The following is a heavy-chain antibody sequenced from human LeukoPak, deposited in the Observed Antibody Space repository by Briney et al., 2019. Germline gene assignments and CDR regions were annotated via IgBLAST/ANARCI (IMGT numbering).Heavy chain of an antibody. CDR1: GFTFSSYS. CDR2: ISSSSSTI. D-gene: IGHD6-13*01. J-gene: IGHJ6*03. Sequence: GGSLRLSCAASGFTFSSYSMNWVRQAPGRGLEWVSYISSSSSTIYYADSVKGRFTISRDNAKNSLYLQMNSLRAEDTAVYYCASIAAGLFMDVWGKGTTVTVPS. CDR3: ASIAAGLFMDV. V-gene: IGHV3-48*01.